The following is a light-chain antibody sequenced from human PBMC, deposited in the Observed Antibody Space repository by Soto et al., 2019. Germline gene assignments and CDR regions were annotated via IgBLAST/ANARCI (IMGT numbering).Light chain of an antibody. J-gene: IGKJ2*01. CDR1: RRSSSR. CDR2: KAS. Sequence: DIQMTQSPSTFASAVDSITIISWPSRRSSSRLAWYQQKPGKAPKLLIYKASSLEGGIPSRFSGSGSETEFTLTISSLQPEDFATYYCQQYNSYQYTFGQGTKLEIK. V-gene: IGKV1-5*03. CDR3: QQYNSYQYT.